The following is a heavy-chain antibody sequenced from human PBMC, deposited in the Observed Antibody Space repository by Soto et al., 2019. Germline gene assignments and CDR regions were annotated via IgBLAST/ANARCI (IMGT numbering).Heavy chain of an antibody. Sequence: SETLSLTCAVYGGSFSGYYWSWIRQPPGKGLEWIGEINHSGSTNYNPSLKSRVTISVDTSKNQFSLKLSSVTAADTAVYYCARSGGHYYYYMDVWGKGTTVTVSS. CDR3: ARSGGHYYYYMDV. J-gene: IGHJ6*03. CDR1: GGSFSGYY. D-gene: IGHD3-10*01. CDR2: INHSGST. V-gene: IGHV4-34*01.